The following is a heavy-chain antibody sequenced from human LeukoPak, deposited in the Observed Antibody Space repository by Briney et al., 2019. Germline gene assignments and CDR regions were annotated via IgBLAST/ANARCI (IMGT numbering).Heavy chain of an antibody. Sequence: GGSLRLSCAASGFTFSIYAMSWVRQAPGKGLEWVSAISGSGGSTYYADSVKGRFTISRDNSKNTLYLQMNSLRAEDTAVYYCAKDQISRRGFDYWGQGTLVTVSS. D-gene: IGHD2-15*01. CDR2: ISGSGGST. CDR3: AKDQISRRGFDY. V-gene: IGHV3-23*01. CDR1: GFTFSIYA. J-gene: IGHJ4*02.